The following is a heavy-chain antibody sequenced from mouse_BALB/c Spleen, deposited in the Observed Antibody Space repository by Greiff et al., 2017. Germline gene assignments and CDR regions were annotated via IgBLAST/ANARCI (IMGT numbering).Heavy chain of an antibody. Sequence: EVMLVESGGGLVQPGGSLRLSCAPSGFTFTDYYMSWVRQPPGKALEWLGFIRNKANGYTTEYSASVKGRFTISRDNSQSILYLQMNTLRAEDSATYYCARDYYAMDYWGQGTSVTVSS. J-gene: IGHJ4*01. V-gene: IGHV7-3*02. CDR1: GFTFTDYY. CDR2: IRNKANGYTT. CDR3: ARDYYAMDY.